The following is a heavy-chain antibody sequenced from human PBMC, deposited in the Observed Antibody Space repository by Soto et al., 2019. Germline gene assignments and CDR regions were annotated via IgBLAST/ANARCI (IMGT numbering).Heavy chain of an antibody. V-gene: IGHV3-11*01. CDR2: ISSSGSTI. CDR3: ARARGSGSYIGWFDP. CDR1: EFTFSDYY. J-gene: IGHJ5*02. D-gene: IGHD3-10*01. Sequence: GGSLRLSCAAFEFTFSDYYMSLILHAPLKGLEWVSYISSSGSTIYYADSVKGRFTISRDNAKNPLYLQMNSLRAEDTAVYYCARARGSGSYIGWFDPWGQGTLVTVSS.